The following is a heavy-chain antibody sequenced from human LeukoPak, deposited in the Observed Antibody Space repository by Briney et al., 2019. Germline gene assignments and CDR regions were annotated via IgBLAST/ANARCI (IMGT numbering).Heavy chain of an antibody. V-gene: IGHV3-21*06. CDR1: GSTFTSYG. Sequence: GGSLRLSCAASGSTFTSYGMNWVRQAPGKGLEWVSSISSSSYHINYADSVRGRFTISRDNAKNSLYLQMNSLRAEDTAVYYCAKDEFGYCSSTSCYILDYWGQGTLVTVSS. CDR2: ISSSSYHI. CDR3: AKDEFGYCSSTSCYILDY. D-gene: IGHD2-2*01. J-gene: IGHJ4*02.